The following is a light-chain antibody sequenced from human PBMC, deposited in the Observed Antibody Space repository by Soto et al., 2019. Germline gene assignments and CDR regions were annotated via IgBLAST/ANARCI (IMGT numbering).Light chain of an antibody. CDR3: SSFTSISTLI. CDR2: EVN. CDR1: SSDIGGYNY. J-gene: IGLJ2*01. Sequence: QSALTQPASVSGSPGQSIAISCTGTSSDIGGYNYVSWYQQHPGKAPKLVIYEVNKRPSGVSDRFSGSKSGDTASLTISGLQAEDEGDYYCSSFTSISTLIFGGGTQLTVL. V-gene: IGLV2-14*01.